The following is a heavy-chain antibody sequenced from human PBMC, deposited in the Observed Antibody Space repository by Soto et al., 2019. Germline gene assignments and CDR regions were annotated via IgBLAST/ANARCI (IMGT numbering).Heavy chain of an antibody. CDR3: VRDSLKWSFDH. CDR1: GGSISSGGYY. Sequence: PSETLSLTCTVSGGSISSGGYYWTWIRQHPGKGLEWIGYIYYSGSTYYNPSLKSRVTISVDTSKNSLYLQMNSLNTEDTAIYFCVRDSLKWSFDHWGQGALVTVSS. J-gene: IGHJ4*02. V-gene: IGHV4-31*03. D-gene: IGHD2-15*01. CDR2: IYYSGST.